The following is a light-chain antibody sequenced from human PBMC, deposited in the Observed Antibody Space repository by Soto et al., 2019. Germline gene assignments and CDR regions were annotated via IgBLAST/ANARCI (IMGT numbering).Light chain of an antibody. CDR3: MQALQTPYT. J-gene: IGKJ2*01. CDR2: FGS. V-gene: IGKV2-28*01. Sequence: EIVMTQSPLSLPVTPGEPASISCRSSQSLLHSNGHNYLDWYLRKPGQSPQLLIYFGSSRASGVPDRFSGSGSGTDFTLKISRVEAADVGVYYCMQALQTPYTFGQGTKLEI. CDR1: QSLLHSNGHNY.